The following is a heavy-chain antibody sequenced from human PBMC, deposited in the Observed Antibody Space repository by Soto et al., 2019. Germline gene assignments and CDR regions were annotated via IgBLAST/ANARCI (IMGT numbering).Heavy chain of an antibody. J-gene: IGHJ4*02. CDR2: IHPGDSDS. CDR3: AKTISGVLPLSD. D-gene: IGHD3-3*01. V-gene: IGHV5-51*01. Sequence: GGSLRISCQGSGYRFINYGIVWARPLPGKGLEWIGVIHPGDSDSRYRPSFQGQVTMSADKSISTAYLQWSSLKASDSATYYCAKTISGVLPLSDWGQG. CDR1: GYRFINYG.